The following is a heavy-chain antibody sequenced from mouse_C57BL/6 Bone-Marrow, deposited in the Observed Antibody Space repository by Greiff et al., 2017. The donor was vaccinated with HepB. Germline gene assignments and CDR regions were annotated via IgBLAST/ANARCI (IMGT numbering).Heavy chain of an antibody. D-gene: IGHD1-1*01. J-gene: IGHJ2*01. CDR2: IDPNSGGT. CDR1: GYTFTSYW. Sequence: QVQLKQPGAELVKPGASVKLSCKASGYTFTSYWMHWVKQRPGRGLEWIGRIDPNSGGTKYNEKFKGKATLTVDTSSSTAYMELHSLTSEDSAVYFCARRATTVVAFDYWGQGTTLTVSS. V-gene: IGHV1-62-3*01. CDR3: ARRATTVVAFDY.